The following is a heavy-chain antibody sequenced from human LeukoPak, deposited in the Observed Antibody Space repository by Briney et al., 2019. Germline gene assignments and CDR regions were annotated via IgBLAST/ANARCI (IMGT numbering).Heavy chain of an antibody. J-gene: IGHJ6*02. CDR1: GYTFTGYY. D-gene: IGHD3-3*01. V-gene: IGHV1-2*02. CDR2: INPNSGGT. CDR3: ARDAGFLEWLVSYGMDV. Sequence: GASVKVSCKASGYTFTGYYMHWVRQAPGQGLEWMGWINPNSGGTNYAQKFQGRVTMTRDTSISTAYMELSRLRSDDTAVYYCARDAGFLEWLVSYGMDVWGQGTTVTASS.